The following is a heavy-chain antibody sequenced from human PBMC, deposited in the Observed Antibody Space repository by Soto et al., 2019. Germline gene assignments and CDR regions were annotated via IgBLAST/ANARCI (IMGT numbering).Heavy chain of an antibody. CDR1: GFTFSSYA. J-gene: IGHJ4*02. V-gene: IGHV3-23*01. CDR2: ISGSGDST. CDR3: ASRSSGWYFDY. D-gene: IGHD6-19*01. Sequence: EVQLLESGGGLVQPGGSLRLSCAASGFTFSSYAMNWVRQAPGKGLEWVSVISGSGDSTYYADPVKGRFTISRDNSKNTLYPQMNSLRAEDTAVYYCASRSSGWYFDYWGQGTLVTVSS.